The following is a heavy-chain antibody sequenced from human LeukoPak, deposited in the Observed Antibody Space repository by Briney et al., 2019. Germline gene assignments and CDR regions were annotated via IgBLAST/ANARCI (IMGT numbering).Heavy chain of an antibody. CDR2: IKQDGSEK. CDR3: ARGSAYNWFDP. V-gene: IGHV3-7*01. CDR1: GFTFSTYW. Sequence: GGSLRLSCAASGFTFSTYWMSWVRQAPGKGLEWVANIKQDGSEKYYVDSVKGRFTISKDNAKNSLYLQMNSLRAEDTAVYYCARGSAYNWFDPWGQGTLVTVCS. J-gene: IGHJ5*02.